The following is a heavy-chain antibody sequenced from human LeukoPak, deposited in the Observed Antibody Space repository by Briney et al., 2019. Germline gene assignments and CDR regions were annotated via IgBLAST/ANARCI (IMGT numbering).Heavy chain of an antibody. Sequence: SGTLSLTCAVSGGSISSSNWWSWVRQPPGKGLGWIGEIYHSGSTNYNPSLKSRVTISVDKSKNQFSLKLSSVTAADTAVYYCARVKGGYCSGGSCRTPKDRRWFDPWGQGTLVTVSS. V-gene: IGHV4-4*02. CDR2: IYHSGST. J-gene: IGHJ5*02. CDR1: GGSISSSNW. D-gene: IGHD2-15*01. CDR3: ARVKGGYCSGGSCRTPKDRRWFDP.